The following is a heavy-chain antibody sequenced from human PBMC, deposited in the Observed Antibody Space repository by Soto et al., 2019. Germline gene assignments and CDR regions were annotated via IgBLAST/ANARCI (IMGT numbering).Heavy chain of an antibody. V-gene: IGHV3-48*02. D-gene: IGHD6-19*01. CDR2: SSPRGDTI. CDR3: AKGPHTNVGWPYYFES. CDR1: GFSLANYP. Sequence: GGSLRLSCVASGFSLANYPMNWVRQTPGKGLEWISYSSPRGDTIYYADSVEGRFTISRDNARNSLSLHMSSLRDEDSALYYCAKGPHTNVGWPYYFESWGQGVQVTVSS. J-gene: IGHJ4*02.